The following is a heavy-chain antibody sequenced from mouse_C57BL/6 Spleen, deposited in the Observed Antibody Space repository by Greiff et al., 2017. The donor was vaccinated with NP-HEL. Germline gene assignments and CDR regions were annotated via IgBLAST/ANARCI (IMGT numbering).Heavy chain of an antibody. J-gene: IGHJ3*01. V-gene: IGHV1-50*01. D-gene: IGHD2-1*01. CDR1: GYTFTSYW. CDR3: ARRDGNYVGFAY. CDR2: IDPSDSYT. Sequence: QVQLQQPGAELVKPGASVKLSCKASGYTFTSYWMQWVKQRPGQGLEWIGEIDPSDSYTNYNQKFKGKSTLTVDKSSSTAYMQLSSLTSEDSAVYYCARRDGNYVGFAYWGQGTLVTVSA.